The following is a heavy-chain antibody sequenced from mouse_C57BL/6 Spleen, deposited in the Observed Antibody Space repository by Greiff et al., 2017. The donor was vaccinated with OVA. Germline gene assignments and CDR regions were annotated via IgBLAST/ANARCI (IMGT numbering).Heavy chain of an antibody. D-gene: IGHD1-1*01. CDR2: IDPSDSYT. V-gene: IGHV1-50*01. J-gene: IGHJ1*03. CDR3: ATITTGVARYFDV. Sequence: QVQLQQPGAELVKPGASVKLSCKASGYTFTSYWMQWVKQRPGQGLEWIGEIDPSDSYTNYNQKFKGKATLTVDTSSSTAYMQLSSLTSEDSAVYYCATITTGVARYFDVWGTGTTVTVSS. CDR1: GYTFTSYW.